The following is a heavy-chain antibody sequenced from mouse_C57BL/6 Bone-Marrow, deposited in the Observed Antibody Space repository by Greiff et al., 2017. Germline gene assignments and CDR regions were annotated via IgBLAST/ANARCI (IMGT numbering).Heavy chain of an antibody. J-gene: IGHJ3*01. V-gene: IGHV1-81*01. Sequence: QVQLKESGAELARLGASVKLSCKASGYTFTSYGISWVKQRTGQGLEWIGEIYPRSGNTYYNEKFKGKATLTADKSSSTAYMELRSLTSEDSAVYFCARWSGWFAYWGQGTLVTVSA. CDR3: ARWSGWFAY. CDR1: GYTFTSYG. D-gene: IGHD1-3*01. CDR2: IYPRSGNT.